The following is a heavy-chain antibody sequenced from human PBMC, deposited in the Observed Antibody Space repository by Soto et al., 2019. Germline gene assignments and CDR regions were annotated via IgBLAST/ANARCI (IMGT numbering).Heavy chain of an antibody. V-gene: IGHV1-69*08. J-gene: IGHJ5*02. CDR1: GGTFSSYT. CDR2: IIPILGIA. Sequence: QVQLVQSGAEVKKPGSSVKVSCKASGGTFSSYTISWVRQAPGQGLEWMGRIIPILGIANYAQKFQGRVTITADKSTSTASMALSSLRSEDTAVYYCAREFTIFGVVISYNWFDPWGQGTLVTVSS. D-gene: IGHD3-3*01. CDR3: AREFTIFGVVISYNWFDP.